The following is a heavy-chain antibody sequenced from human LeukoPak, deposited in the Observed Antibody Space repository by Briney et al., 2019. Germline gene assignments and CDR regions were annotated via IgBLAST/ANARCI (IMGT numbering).Heavy chain of an antibody. CDR2: MNPNSGNT. D-gene: IGHD3-9*01. Sequence: ASVKVSCKASGYTFTSYDINWVRQAPGQGLEWMGWMNPNSGNTGYAQKFQGRVTMTRNTSISTAYMELRSLRSDDTAVYYCARDLNDILTGYYTDYWGQGTLVTVSS. CDR3: ARDLNDILTGYYTDY. V-gene: IGHV1-8*01. J-gene: IGHJ4*02. CDR1: GYTFTSYD.